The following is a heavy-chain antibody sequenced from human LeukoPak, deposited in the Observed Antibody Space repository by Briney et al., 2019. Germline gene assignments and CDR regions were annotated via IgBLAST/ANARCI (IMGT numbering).Heavy chain of an antibody. CDR3: ARDQGAGKVEDAFDI. D-gene: IGHD6-19*01. V-gene: IGHV3-11*04. CDR1: GFTFSDYY. Sequence: PGGSLRLSCAASGFTFSDYYMSWIRQAPGKGLEWVSYISSSGSTIYYADSVKGRFTISRDNAKNSLYLQMNSLRAEDTAVYYCARDQGAGKVEDAFDIWGQGTMVTVSS. J-gene: IGHJ3*02. CDR2: ISSSGSTI.